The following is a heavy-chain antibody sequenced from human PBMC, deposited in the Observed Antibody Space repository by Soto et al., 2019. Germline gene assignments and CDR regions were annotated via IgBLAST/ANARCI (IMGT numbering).Heavy chain of an antibody. J-gene: IGHJ6*02. CDR3: AGCPFRPSAMDV. V-gene: IGHV1-69*10. CDR1: GDNFKKNV. D-gene: IGHD6-6*01. CDR2: TIPALGKT. Sequence: ASVKVSCKTSGDNFKKNVFTWVRQAPGQGLEWMGGTIPALGKTHYIEKFQGRVTITVDDATSKVYMEARDLTSEDPAIYYCAGCPFRPSAMDVWGRETTVTVSS.